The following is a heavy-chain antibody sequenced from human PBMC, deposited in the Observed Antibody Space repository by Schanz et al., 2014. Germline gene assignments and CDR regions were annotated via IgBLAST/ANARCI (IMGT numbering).Heavy chain of an antibody. CDR3: AKDGRLPYYGTGSDFDY. CDR1: GFNFRNYG. V-gene: IGHV3-33*05. D-gene: IGHD3-22*01. CDR2: ATFDGTKK. J-gene: IGHJ4*02. Sequence: VQLLESGGGLVQPGGSLRLSCAASGFNFRNYGMHWVRQAPGKGLEWVAGATFDGTKKYYGDSVKGRFTISRDNLKNTVYLQMNSLRAGDTAVYYCAKDGRLPYYGTGSDFDYWGQGTLVAVSS.